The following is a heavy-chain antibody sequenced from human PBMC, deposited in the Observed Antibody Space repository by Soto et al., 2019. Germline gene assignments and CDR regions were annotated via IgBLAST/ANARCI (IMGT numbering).Heavy chain of an antibody. CDR3: ARLDYDILTDYYYYGMDV. V-gene: IGHV1-8*01. CDR1: GYTFTSYD. Sequence: ASVKVSCKASGYTFTSYDSNWVRQATGQGLEWMGWMNPNSGNTGYAQKFQGRVTMTRNTSISTAYMELSSLRSEDTAVYYCARLDYDILTDYYYYGMDVWGQGTTVTVSS. J-gene: IGHJ6*02. CDR2: MNPNSGNT. D-gene: IGHD3-9*01.